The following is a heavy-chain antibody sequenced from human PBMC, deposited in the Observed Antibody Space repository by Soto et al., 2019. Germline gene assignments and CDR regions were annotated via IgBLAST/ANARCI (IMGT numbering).Heavy chain of an antibody. J-gene: IGHJ5*02. CDR1: GGSISSYY. CDR2: IYYGGST. Sequence: PSETLSLTCTVSGGSISSYYWSWIRQPPGKGLEWIGYIYYGGSTNYNPSLKSRVTISVDTSKNQFSLKLSSVTAADTAVYYCARLSPPPDTAMAPWGQGTLVTVSS. D-gene: IGHD5-18*01. CDR3: ARLSPPPDTAMAP. V-gene: IGHV4-59*01.